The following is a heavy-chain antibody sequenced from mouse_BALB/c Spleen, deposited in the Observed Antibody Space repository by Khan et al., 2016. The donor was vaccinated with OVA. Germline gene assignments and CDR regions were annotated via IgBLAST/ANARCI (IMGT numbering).Heavy chain of an antibody. CDR3: ARSNGNYWFAY. Sequence: QIQLVQSGPELKKPGETVKISCKASGYTLTNYGMNWVKQAPGKGLKWMGWINTYTGEPTYAEDFKGRIAFSLETSASTAYLQINNLKNEATATYCCARSNGNYWFAYWGQGTLVTVSA. D-gene: IGHD2-1*01. V-gene: IGHV9-3-1*01. J-gene: IGHJ3*01. CDR1: GYTLTNYG. CDR2: INTYTGEP.